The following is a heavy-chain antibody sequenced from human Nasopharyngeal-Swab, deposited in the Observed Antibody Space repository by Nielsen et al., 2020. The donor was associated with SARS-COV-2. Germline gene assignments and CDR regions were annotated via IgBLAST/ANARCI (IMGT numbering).Heavy chain of an antibody. CDR1: GGSFNGFY. Sequence: SETLSLTCSVSGGSFNGFYWNWIRQPPGKGLEWIGDINHNERTNYNPSLKGRVTMSVDTSTNQVSLKLNSLTATDTAAYYCARAGRVGDAYTGLDVWGQGTTVTVSS. V-gene: IGHV4-34*01. J-gene: IGHJ6*02. CDR2: INHNERT. D-gene: IGHD5-24*01. CDR3: ARAGRVGDAYTGLDV.